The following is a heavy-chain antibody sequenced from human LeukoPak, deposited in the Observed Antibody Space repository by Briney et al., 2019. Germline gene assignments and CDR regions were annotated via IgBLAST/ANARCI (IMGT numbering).Heavy chain of an antibody. D-gene: IGHD6-25*01. CDR1: GFTFYSYA. Sequence: PGGSLRLSCAASGFTFYSYAMSWVRQAPGKGLEWVSAISGSGGSTYYADSVKGRFTISRDNSKNTLYLQMNSLRAEDTAVYYCAKAGRLWTYYMDVWGKGTTVTVSS. CDR3: AKAGRLWTYYMDV. J-gene: IGHJ6*03. CDR2: ISGSGGST. V-gene: IGHV3-23*01.